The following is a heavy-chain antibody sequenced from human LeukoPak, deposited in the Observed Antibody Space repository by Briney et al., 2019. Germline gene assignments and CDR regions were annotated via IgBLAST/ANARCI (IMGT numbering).Heavy chain of an antibody. J-gene: IGHJ6*03. V-gene: IGHV3-48*03. CDR2: ISSSGSTI. CDR3: SRGPYSSSYWNYMDV. Sequence: GGSLSLSCVPSGSTFSSYETNWVRPAPGKGLEWVSYISSSGSTIYYEDSVKGRFTISRDNAKISLYLQMNSLRAEDTAVYYCSRGPYSSSYWNYMDVWGKGTTVTVSS. CDR1: GSTFSSYE. D-gene: IGHD3-22*01.